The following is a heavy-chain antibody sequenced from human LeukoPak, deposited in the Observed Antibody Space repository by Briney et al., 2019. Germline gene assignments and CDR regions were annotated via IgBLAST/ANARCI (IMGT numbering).Heavy chain of an antibody. CDR1: GGSITSNHYY. V-gene: IGHV4-39*01. J-gene: IGHJ5*02. Sequence: SETLSLTCTVSGGSITSNHYYWGWIRQPPGKGLEWIGSISYGGSTHYNPSLKSRVTMSVDTSKIQFSLKLRSVTATDTAVYHCATSPGADYGGDHWFDPWGQGTLVTVSS. CDR2: ISYGGST. D-gene: IGHD4-23*01. CDR3: ATSPGADYGGDHWFDP.